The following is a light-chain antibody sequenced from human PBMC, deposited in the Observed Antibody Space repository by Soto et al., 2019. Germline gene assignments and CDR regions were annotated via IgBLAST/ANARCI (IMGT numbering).Light chain of an antibody. CDR1: SSDVGGYNY. CDR3: SSYTSSSTVI. Sequence: QSALTQPASVSGSPGQSITISCTGTSSDVGGYNYVSWYQQYPGKAPKLMIYEVSYRPSGVSNRFSGSKSGNTASLTISGLQAEDEADYYCSSYTSSSTVIFGGGTKVTVL. V-gene: IGLV2-14*01. J-gene: IGLJ2*01. CDR2: EVS.